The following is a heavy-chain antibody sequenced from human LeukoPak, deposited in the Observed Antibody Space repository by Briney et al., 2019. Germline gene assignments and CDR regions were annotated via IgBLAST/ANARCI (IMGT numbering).Heavy chain of an antibody. V-gene: IGHV4-59*01. D-gene: IGHD3-10*01. CDR1: GGSISSYY. CDR2: IYYSGST. Sequence: SETLSLTCTVSGGSISSYYWSWIRQPPGKGLEWIGYIYYSGSTNYNPSLKSRVTISVDTSKNQFSLKLSFVTAADTAVYYCASLYGSGREDAFDIWGQGTMVTVSS. CDR3: ASLYGSGREDAFDI. J-gene: IGHJ3*02.